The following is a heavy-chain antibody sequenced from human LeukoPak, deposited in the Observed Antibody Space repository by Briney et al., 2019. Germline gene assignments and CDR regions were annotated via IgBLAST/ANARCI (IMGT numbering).Heavy chain of an antibody. Sequence: GGSLRLSCAASGFTFSNYAMHWVRQAPHKGLEWVAVISYDGSTKYYADSVKGRFTISRDNSKNTLSLHMASLTVEDTAMYYCARDHSDYDYWFDYWGQGTLVTVSS. CDR3: ARDHSDYDYWFDY. J-gene: IGHJ4*02. CDR1: GFTFSNYA. V-gene: IGHV3-30-3*01. CDR2: ISYDGSTK. D-gene: IGHD5-12*01.